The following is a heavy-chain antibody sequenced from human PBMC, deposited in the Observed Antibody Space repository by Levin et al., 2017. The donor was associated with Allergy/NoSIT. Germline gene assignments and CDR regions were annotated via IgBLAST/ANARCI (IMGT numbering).Heavy chain of an antibody. CDR3: ATSQTWNS. CDR2: IYSGGDT. CDR1: GFTVSSNF. D-gene: IGHD1-1*01. V-gene: IGHV3-66*02. Sequence: GGSLRLSCAASGFTVSSNFMTWVRQAPGKGLEWVSLIYSGGDTYYADSVKGRFTISRDNSKNTLYLQMNSLRVEDTAVYYCATSQTWNSWGQGTLVTVSS. J-gene: IGHJ5*02.